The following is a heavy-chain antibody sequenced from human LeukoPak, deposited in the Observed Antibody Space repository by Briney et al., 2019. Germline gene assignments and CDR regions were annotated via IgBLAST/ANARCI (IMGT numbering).Heavy chain of an antibody. J-gene: IGHJ4*02. D-gene: IGHD3-10*01. CDR3: ASVLWFGELSADY. CDR1: GFTFSSYS. V-gene: IGHV3-21*01. CDR2: ISSSSSYI. Sequence: GRSPRPSCAASGFTFSSYSMNWVRQAPGKGLEWVSSISSSSSYIYYADSVKGRFTISRDNAKNSLYLQMNSLRAEDTAVYYCASVLWFGELSADYWGQGTLVTVSS.